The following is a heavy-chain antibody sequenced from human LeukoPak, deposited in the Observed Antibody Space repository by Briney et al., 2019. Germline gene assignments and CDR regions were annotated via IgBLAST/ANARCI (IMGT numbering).Heavy chain of an antibody. CDR3: ARADSSGYYLVGGFDI. D-gene: IGHD3-22*01. J-gene: IGHJ3*02. CDR2: ISSSSSTI. CDR1: GFTFSSYG. V-gene: IGHV3-48*01. Sequence: GGSLRLSCAASGFTFSSYGMNWVRRAPGKGLEWVSYISSSSSTIYYADSVKGRFTISRDNAKNQLYLQMNSLRAEDTAVHYCARADSSGYYLVGGFDIWGQGKIVTVSS.